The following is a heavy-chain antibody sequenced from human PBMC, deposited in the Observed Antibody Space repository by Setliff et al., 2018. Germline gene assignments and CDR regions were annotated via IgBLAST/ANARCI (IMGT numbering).Heavy chain of an antibody. D-gene: IGHD3-3*01. V-gene: IGHV4-59*10. CDR1: GGSFSGYY. CDR3: ARVRMYYNFWSGYYTYYYYYYMDV. CDR2: IYTSGST. Sequence: SETLSLTCAVYGGSFSGYYWSWIRQPAGKGLEWIGRIYTSGSTNYNPSLKSRVTMSVDTSKNQFSLKLSSVTAADTAVYYCARVRMYYNFWSGYYTYYYYYYMDVWGKGTTVTVSS. J-gene: IGHJ6*03.